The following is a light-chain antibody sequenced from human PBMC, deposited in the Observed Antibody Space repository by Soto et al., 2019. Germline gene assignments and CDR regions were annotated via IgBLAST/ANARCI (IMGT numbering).Light chain of an antibody. Sequence: QSALTQPRSVSGSPGQSVTISCTGTNSDVGSYNYVSWYQQHPGKAPKLMISDVSQRPSGVPDRFSGSKSGNTASLTISGLQAEDEADYYCCSYAASDTWVFGVGTKLTVL. V-gene: IGLV2-11*01. CDR1: NSDVGSYNY. CDR2: DVS. CDR3: CSYAASDTWV. J-gene: IGLJ3*02.